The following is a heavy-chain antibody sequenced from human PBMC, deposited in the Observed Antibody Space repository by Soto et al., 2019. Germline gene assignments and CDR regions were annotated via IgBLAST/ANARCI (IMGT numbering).Heavy chain of an antibody. J-gene: IGHJ3*02. CDR3: ARVRAGFTRLLAAFDI. V-gene: IGHV4-4*02. Sequence: PSETLSLTCAVSSGSISSSNWWSWVRQPPGKGLEWIGEIYHSGSTNYNPSLKSRVTISVDKSKNQFSLKLSSVTAADTAVYYCARVRAGFTRLLAAFDIWGQGTMVTVSS. D-gene: IGHD2-15*01. CDR2: IYHSGST. CDR1: SGSISSSNW.